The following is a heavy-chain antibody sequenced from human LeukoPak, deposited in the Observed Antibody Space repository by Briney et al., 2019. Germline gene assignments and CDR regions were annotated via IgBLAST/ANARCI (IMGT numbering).Heavy chain of an antibody. Sequence: PGGSLRLSCAASGFTFSSSWMSWVRQAPGKGLEWVANINQDGSEKYYVDSVKGRCTISRDNAKNSLYLQMNSLRAEDTAVYYCAGDEYNWNVDAFDIWGQGTMVTVSS. D-gene: IGHD1-20*01. CDR1: GFTFSSSW. CDR3: AGDEYNWNVDAFDI. J-gene: IGHJ3*02. V-gene: IGHV3-7*01. CDR2: INQDGSEK.